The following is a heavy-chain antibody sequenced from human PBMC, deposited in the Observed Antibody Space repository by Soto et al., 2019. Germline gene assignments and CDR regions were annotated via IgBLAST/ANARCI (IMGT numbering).Heavy chain of an antibody. CDR3: ARGPDYVWGSYRSTYYFDY. J-gene: IGHJ4*02. V-gene: IGHV4-30-2*01. CDR1: GGSISSGGYS. CDR2: IYHSGST. Sequence: TSETLSLTCAVSGGSISSGGYSWSWIRQPPGKGLEWIGYIYHSGSTYYNPSLKNRVTISVDRSKNQFSLKLSSVTAADTAVYYCARGPDYVWGSYRSTYYFDYWGQGTLVTVSS. D-gene: IGHD3-16*02.